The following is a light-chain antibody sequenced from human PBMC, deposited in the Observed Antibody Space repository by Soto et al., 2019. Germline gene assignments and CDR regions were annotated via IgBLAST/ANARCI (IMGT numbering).Light chain of an antibody. CDR3: CSYTGSSSYV. CDR1: SSDVGGYKH. Sequence: SVLTQPHSVSGSPGQSVTISCTGTSSDVGGYKHVSWYQHHPGKAPKLIIYDVTERPSGVPDRFSGSRSGNTASLTISGLQAEDEADYYCCSYTGSSSYVFGIGTKVTVL. V-gene: IGLV2-11*01. CDR2: DVT. J-gene: IGLJ1*01.